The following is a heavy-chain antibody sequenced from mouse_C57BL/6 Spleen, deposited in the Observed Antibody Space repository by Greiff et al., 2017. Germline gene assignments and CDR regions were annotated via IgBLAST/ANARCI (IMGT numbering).Heavy chain of an antibody. J-gene: IGHJ2*01. V-gene: IGHV1-82*01. D-gene: IGHD3-2*02. Sequence: QVQLKESGPELVKPGASVKISCKASGYAFSSSWMNWVKQRPGKGLEWIGRIYPGDGDTNYNGKFKGKATLTADKSSSTAYMQLSSLTSEDSAVYFCARGQLRPPFDYWGQGTTLTVSS. CDR2: IYPGDGDT. CDR1: GYAFSSSW. CDR3: ARGQLRPPFDY.